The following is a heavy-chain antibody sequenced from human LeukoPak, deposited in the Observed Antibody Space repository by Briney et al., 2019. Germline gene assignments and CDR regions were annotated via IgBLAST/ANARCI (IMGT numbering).Heavy chain of an antibody. CDR3: ARDRDSGGRQGYYSDY. CDR2: IYFDGSNK. D-gene: IGHD3-10*01. Sequence: PGRSLRLSCAASGFTFSTYGMHWVRQAPGKGLEWLAIIYFDGSNKYYADSVKGRFTISRDNSKSTLYLQMNSPRVDDTALYYCARDRDSGGRQGYYSDYWGQGTLVTVSS. J-gene: IGHJ4*02. V-gene: IGHV3-33*01. CDR1: GFTFSTYG.